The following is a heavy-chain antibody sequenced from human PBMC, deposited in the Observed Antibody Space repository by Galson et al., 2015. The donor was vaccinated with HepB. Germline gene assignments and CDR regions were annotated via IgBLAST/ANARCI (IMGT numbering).Heavy chain of an antibody. CDR1: GDTFSSNA. D-gene: IGHD5-12*01. V-gene: IGHV1-69*10. Sequence: SVKVSCKASGDTFSSNAISWVRQAPGQGLQWMGGIIPILGMPNYAQRFQGRVTITADKSTSTAYMELSRLRSEDTAVYYCTSVEKRGYSGYLGGALNYWGQGTMVTVSS. CDR3: TSVEKRGYSGYLGGALNY. J-gene: IGHJ4*02. CDR2: IIPILGMP.